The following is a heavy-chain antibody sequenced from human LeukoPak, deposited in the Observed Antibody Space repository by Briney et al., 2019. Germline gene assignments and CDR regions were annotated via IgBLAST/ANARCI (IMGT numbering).Heavy chain of an antibody. D-gene: IGHD4-17*01. CDR1: GYTLTQLS. Sequence: ASVKVCCKGSGYTLTQLSFHWVRQAPGKGLEWMGGFDPEDGETIYAQKFQGRVTITEDTSTDTAYMELSSLRSEDTAVYYCATAHGDSVVNAFDIWGQGTMVTVSS. J-gene: IGHJ3*02. CDR2: FDPEDGET. V-gene: IGHV1-24*01. CDR3: ATAHGDSVVNAFDI.